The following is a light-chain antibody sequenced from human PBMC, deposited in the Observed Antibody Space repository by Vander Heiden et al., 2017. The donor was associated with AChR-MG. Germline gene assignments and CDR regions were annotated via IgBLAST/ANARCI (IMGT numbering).Light chain of an antibody. Sequence: SALTQPASVSGSPGRSSTISCTCNSSDVGGYSYVSWYQQHPGKAPKLMIDEVSNRPSGVSNRFSGSKSGNTASLTSSGLQAEDEADYYCSSYTSSSTLVFGGGTKLTVL. J-gene: IGLJ2*01. CDR1: SSDVGGYSY. V-gene: IGLV2-14*01. CDR3: SSYTSSSTLV. CDR2: EVS.